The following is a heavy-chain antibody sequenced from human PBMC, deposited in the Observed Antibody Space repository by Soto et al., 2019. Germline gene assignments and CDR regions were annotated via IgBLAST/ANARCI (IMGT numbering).Heavy chain of an antibody. V-gene: IGHV2-5*01. J-gene: IGHJ4*02. D-gene: IGHD6-6*01. Sequence: QITLKESGPTLVKPTQTLTLTCTFSGFSLSTSGVGVGWIRQPPGKALEWLALIYWNDEKRYSSSLQSRLTITKDTSKSQVVFTMTNMDPLDTDTYYRARKSGTSSPAPYWGQGTRVTFSS. CDR2: IYWNDEK. CDR1: GFSLSTSGVG. CDR3: ARKSGTSSPAPY.